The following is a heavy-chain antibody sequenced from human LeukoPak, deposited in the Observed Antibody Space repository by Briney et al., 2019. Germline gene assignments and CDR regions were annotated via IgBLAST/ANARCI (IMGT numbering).Heavy chain of an antibody. D-gene: IGHD2/OR15-2a*01. CDR2: IYYSGRT. CDR3: ARGRFYGPADY. V-gene: IGHV4-30-4*01. J-gene: IGHJ4*02. Sequence: PSETLSLTCSVSGGSISSGDYYWNWIRQPPGKGLEWVGYIYYSGRTYYSPSLMSRVTISIDTSKNQFSLKLSSVTDADTAVYYCARGRFYGPADYWGQGALLTVSS. CDR1: GGSISSGDYY.